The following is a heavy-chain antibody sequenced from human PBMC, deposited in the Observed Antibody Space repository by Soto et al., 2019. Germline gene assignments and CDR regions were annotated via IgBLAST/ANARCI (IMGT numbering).Heavy chain of an antibody. Sequence: SVKIACKACGYPFTGYYMHLVRQAPGQGLEWMGWINPNSGGTNYAQKFQGRVTMTRDTSISTAYMELSRLRSDDTAVYYCARGAGNYYGSGYDPWGQGTLVTVPS. CDR1: GYPFTGYY. J-gene: IGHJ5*02. CDR3: ARGAGNYYGSGYDP. D-gene: IGHD3-10*01. CDR2: INPNSGGT. V-gene: IGHV1-2*02.